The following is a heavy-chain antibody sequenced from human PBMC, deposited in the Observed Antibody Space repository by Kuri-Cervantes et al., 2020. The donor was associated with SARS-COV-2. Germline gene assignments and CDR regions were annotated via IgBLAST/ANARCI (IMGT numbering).Heavy chain of an antibody. CDR2: IKHSGST. CDR3: ARGVPGF. J-gene: IGHJ4*02. V-gene: IGHV4-34*01. CDR1: GGSFNDYW. Sequence: GSLRLSCAVYGGSFNDYWWSWVRQPPGTGLEWIGDIKHSGSTNCNPSLKSRVTISVDTSKNQFSLKLTSVTAADAAVYYCARGVPGFWGPGTLVTVSS.